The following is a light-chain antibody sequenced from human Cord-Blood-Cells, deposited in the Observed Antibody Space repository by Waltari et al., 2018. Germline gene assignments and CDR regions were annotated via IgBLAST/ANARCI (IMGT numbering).Light chain of an antibody. V-gene: IGLV2-23*01. CDR2: EGS. J-gene: IGLJ1*01. CDR3: CSYAGSSTYV. CDR1: SSDVGSYIL. Sequence: QSALTQPASVSGSPGQSITISCTGTSSDVGSYILVSWYQQHPGKAPKLMIYEGSKRPSGVSNRFSGSKSGNTASLTISGRQAEDEADYYCCSYAGSSTYVFGTGTKVTVL.